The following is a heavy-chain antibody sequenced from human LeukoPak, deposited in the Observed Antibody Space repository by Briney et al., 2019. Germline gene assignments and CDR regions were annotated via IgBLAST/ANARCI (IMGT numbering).Heavy chain of an antibody. J-gene: IGHJ6*03. CDR2: ISAYNGNT. CDR3: ARVGYCTNGVCPNYYYYYMDV. V-gene: IGHV1-18*01. Sequence: ASVKVSCKASGYTFTSYGISWVRQAPGQGLEWMGWISAYNGNTNYAQKLQGRVTMTTDTSTSTAHMELRSLRSDDTAVYYCARVGYCTNGVCPNYYYYYMDVWGKGTTVTVSS. D-gene: IGHD2-8*01. CDR1: GYTFTSYG.